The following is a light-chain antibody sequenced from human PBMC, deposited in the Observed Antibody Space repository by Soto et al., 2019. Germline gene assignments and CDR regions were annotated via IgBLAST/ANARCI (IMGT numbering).Light chain of an antibody. CDR3: QSYDSSLSVV. CDR1: SSNIGAGYD. Sequence: QSVLTQPPSVSGAPGQRVTISCTGSSSNIGAGYDVHWYQQLPGTAPKLLIYGKSNRPSGVPDRFSGPKSGTSASLAITGLQAGDEADYYCQSYDSSLSVVFGGGTKLTVL. J-gene: IGLJ2*01. V-gene: IGLV1-40*01. CDR2: GKS.